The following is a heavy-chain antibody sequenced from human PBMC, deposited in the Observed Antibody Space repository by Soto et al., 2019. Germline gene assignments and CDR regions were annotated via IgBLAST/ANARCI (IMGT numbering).Heavy chain of an antibody. D-gene: IGHD6-13*01. Sequence: QVQLLQSGAEVKKPGSSVKVSCKASGGTFSRNAISWVRQAPGQGLEWMGGIIPFFHAPNYAQKFQGRVTISADEITSIVFLEMSSRGFCDTALYYCARSRTAASPRVGMDVWGQGTTVTVSS. CDR1: GGTFSRNA. CDR2: IIPFFHAP. CDR3: ARSRTAASPRVGMDV. V-gene: IGHV1-69*01. J-gene: IGHJ6*02.